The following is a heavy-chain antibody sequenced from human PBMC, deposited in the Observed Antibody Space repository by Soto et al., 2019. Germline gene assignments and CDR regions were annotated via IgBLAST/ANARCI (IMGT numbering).Heavy chain of an antibody. CDR3: ARDPRDWNYDYYYGMDV. D-gene: IGHD1-1*01. J-gene: IGHJ6*02. CDR2: ISSSSSYT. Sequence: GGSLRLSCAASGFTFSDCYMSWIRQAPGKGLEWVSYISSSSSYTNYADSVKGRFTISRDNAKNSLYLQMNSLRAEDTAVYYCARDPRDWNYDYYYGMDVWGQGTTVTVSS. CDR1: GFTFSDCY. V-gene: IGHV3-11*06.